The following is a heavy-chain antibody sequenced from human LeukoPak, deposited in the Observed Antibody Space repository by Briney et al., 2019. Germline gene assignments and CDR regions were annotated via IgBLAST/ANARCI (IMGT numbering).Heavy chain of an antibody. D-gene: IGHD5-24*01. CDR1: GYTFTSHW. J-gene: IGHJ5*02. V-gene: IGHV5-51*01. CDR2: IYPDDSDT. Sequence: GESLKLSCKGSGYTFTSHWIVWVRQMPGKGLEWMGIIYPDDSDTRYRPSFQGQVTISADKSISTAYLQWSSLKASDTAMYYCARRALDGYIDTWGQGTLVTVSS. CDR3: ARRALDGYIDT.